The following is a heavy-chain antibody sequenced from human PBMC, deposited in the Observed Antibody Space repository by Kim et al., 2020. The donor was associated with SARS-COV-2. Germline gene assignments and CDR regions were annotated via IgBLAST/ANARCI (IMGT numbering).Heavy chain of an antibody. D-gene: IGHD1-26*01. J-gene: IGHJ4*02. Sequence: SETLSLTCAVYGGSFSGYYWSWIRQPPGKGLEWIGEINHSGSTNYNPSLKSRVTISVDTSKNQFSLKLSSVTAADTAVYYCARGWVNWELPPPWGYWGQG. V-gene: IGHV4-34*01. CDR3: ARGWVNWELPPPWGY. CDR2: INHSGST. CDR1: GGSFSGYY.